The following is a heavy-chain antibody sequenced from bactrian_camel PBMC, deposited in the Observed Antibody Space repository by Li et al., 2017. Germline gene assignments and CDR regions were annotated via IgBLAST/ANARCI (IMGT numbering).Heavy chain of an antibody. Sequence: DVQLVESGGGSVQTGESLRLSCAASGATGSTYTMSWFRQAPGKEREGIQAIDNDGRTRYGKVDSVKGRFFISKAKDKATVYLEMGSLKPEDTATYFCKQFCLGWKPGQYWGQGTQVTVS. V-gene: IGHV3S31*01. J-gene: IGHJ4*01. D-gene: IGHD1*01. CDR2: IDNDGRTR. CDR1: GATGSTYT. CDR3: KQFCLGWKPGQY.